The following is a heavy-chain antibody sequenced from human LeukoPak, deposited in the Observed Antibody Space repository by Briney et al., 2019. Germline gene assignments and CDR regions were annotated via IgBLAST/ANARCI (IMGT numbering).Heavy chain of an antibody. Sequence: SVKVSCKASGGTFSSYAISWVRQAPGQGLEWMGGIIPIFGTANYAQKFQGRVTITADKSTSTAYMELSSLRPEDTAVYYCARSRRDGYNHNWFDPWGQGTLVTVSS. V-gene: IGHV1-69*06. CDR1: GGTFSSYA. J-gene: IGHJ5*02. D-gene: IGHD5-24*01. CDR3: ARSRRDGYNHNWFDP. CDR2: IIPIFGTA.